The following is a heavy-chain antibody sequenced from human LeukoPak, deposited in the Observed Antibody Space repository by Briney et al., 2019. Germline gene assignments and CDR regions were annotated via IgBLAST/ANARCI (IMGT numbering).Heavy chain of an antibody. Sequence: GGSLRLSCAASGFTFSSYAMSWVRQAPGKGLEWVSAISGSGGSTYYADSVKGRFTISRDNSKNTLYLQMNSLRAEDTAVYYCAKDLGIVVVPAATTRWGQGTLVTVPS. CDR3: AKDLGIVVVPAATTR. CDR2: ISGSGGST. J-gene: IGHJ4*02. V-gene: IGHV3-23*01. D-gene: IGHD2-2*01. CDR1: GFTFSSYA.